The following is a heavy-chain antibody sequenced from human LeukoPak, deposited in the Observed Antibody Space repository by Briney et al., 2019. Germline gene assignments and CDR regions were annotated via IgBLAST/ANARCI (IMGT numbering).Heavy chain of an antibody. CDR2: ISYDGSNK. D-gene: IGHD3-3*01. CDR3: ARGFFGDYFDY. Sequence: PGRSLRLSCAASGFTFSSYAMHWVRQAPGKGLEWVAVISYDGSNKYYADSVKGRFTISRDNSKNTLYLQMNSLRAEDTAVYYCARGFFGDYFDYWGPGTLVTVSS. J-gene: IGHJ4*02. CDR1: GFTFSSYA. V-gene: IGHV3-30-3*01.